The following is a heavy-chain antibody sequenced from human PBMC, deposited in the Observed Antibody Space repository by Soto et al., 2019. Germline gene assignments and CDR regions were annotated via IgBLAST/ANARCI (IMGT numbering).Heavy chain of an antibody. D-gene: IGHD6-19*01. Sequence: ASVKVSCKASGYTFTSYGISWVRQAPGQGLEWMGWISAYNGNTNYAQKLQGRVTMTTDTSTSTAYTELRSLRSDDTAVYYCASAYSSGWYAAFDIWGQGTMVTVSS. CDR1: GYTFTSYG. V-gene: IGHV1-18*01. CDR2: ISAYNGNT. CDR3: ASAYSSGWYAAFDI. J-gene: IGHJ3*02.